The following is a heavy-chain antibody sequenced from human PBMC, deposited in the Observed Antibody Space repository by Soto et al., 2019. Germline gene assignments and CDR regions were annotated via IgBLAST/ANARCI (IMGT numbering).Heavy chain of an antibody. D-gene: IGHD3-22*01. CDR3: ARQTYYYDSSGGMDV. J-gene: IGHJ6*02. CDR2: IDPSDSYT. Sequence: HGESLKISCKGSGYSFTSYWISWVRQMPGKGLEWMGRIDPSDSYTNYSPSFQGHVTISADKSISTAYLQWSSLKASDTAMYYCARQTYYYDSSGGMDVWGQGATVTVSS. CDR1: GYSFTSYW. V-gene: IGHV5-10-1*01.